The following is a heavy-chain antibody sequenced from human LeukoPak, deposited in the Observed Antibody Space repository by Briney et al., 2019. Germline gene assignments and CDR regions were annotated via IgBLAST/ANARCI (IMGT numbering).Heavy chain of an antibody. CDR2: IYHSGST. V-gene: IGHV4-38-2*02. J-gene: IGHJ4*02. D-gene: IGHD2-15*01. CDR3: ATVGYCSGGSCYSDY. Sequence: SETLSLTCTASGYSISSGYYWGWIRQPPGKGLEWIGSIYHSGSTYYNPSLKSRVTISVDTSKNQFSLKLSSVTAADTAVYYCATVGYCSGGSCYSDYWGQGTLVTVSS. CDR1: GYSISSGYY.